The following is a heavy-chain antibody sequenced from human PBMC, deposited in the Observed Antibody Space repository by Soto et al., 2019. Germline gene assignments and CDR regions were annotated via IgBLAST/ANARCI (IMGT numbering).Heavy chain of an antibody. CDR1: GGSIISGGYS. CDR2: IYHSGST. D-gene: IGHD3-22*01. CDR3: ARDWTGDSSGYYPTLFDI. J-gene: IGHJ3*02. V-gene: IGHV4-30-2*01. Sequence: SETLSLTCAVSGGSIISGGYSWSWIRQPPVKGLEWIGYIYHSGSTYYNPSLKSRVTISVDTSKNQFSLKLSSVTAADTAVYYCARDWTGDSSGYYPTLFDIWGQGTMVTVSS.